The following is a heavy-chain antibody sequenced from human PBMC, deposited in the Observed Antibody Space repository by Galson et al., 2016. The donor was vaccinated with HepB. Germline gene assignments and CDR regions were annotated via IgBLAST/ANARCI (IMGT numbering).Heavy chain of an antibody. CDR1: GHTLTEFP. CDR3: ATFGRASVYYGLDV. CDR2: FDPEDGDT. Sequence: SVKVSCKVFGHTLTEFPMHWVRQAPGKGLEWMGRFDPEDGDTIYAQKFQGRLTMTEDTSTDKAYMGLSSLRSEDTAVYYCATFGRASVYYGLDVWGQGTTVTVSP. D-gene: IGHD3-10*01. V-gene: IGHV1-24*01. J-gene: IGHJ6*01.